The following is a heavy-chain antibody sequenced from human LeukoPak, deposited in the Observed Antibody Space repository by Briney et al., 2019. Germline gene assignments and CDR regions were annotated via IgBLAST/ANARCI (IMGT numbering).Heavy chain of an antibody. V-gene: IGHV1-8*01. CDR3: ASALSWTTESYYYMDV. CDR1: GYTFTSYY. D-gene: IGHD3/OR15-3a*01. CDR2: MNPNSGNT. Sequence: WASVKVSCKASGYTFTSYYMNWVRQATGQGLEWMGWMNPNSGNTGYAQKFQGRVTMTKNTSITTAYMELSSLRSEDTAVYYCASALSWTTESYYYMDVWGKGNTVTVSS. J-gene: IGHJ6*03.